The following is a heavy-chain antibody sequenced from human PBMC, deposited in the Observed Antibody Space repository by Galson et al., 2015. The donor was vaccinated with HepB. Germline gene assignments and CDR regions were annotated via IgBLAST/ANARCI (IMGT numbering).Heavy chain of an antibody. Sequence: SVKVSCKASGYSFTTYAIHWVRQAPGQRPEWMGWISAGNGKTRFSQRFQGRVTITRDTSASTVYMDLSSLRSEDTAVYYCARGLLGLYFQYWGQGTLVAVSS. CDR3: ARGLLGLYFQY. V-gene: IGHV1-3*01. D-gene: IGHD3-10*01. CDR1: GYSFTTYA. CDR2: ISAGNGKT. J-gene: IGHJ1*01.